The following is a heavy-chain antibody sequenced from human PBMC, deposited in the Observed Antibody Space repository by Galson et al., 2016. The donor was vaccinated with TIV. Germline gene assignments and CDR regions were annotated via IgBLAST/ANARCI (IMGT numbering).Heavy chain of an antibody. J-gene: IGHJ4*02. Sequence: PALVKPTQTVTLTCTFSGFSLNTDGMCVNWIRQPPGKALEWLARIDWDDDKYYSPFLKTRLTISKDTSKNQVVLTLTDMDPVDTATYYCSRTPDYYVTIHSHFDHWGQGTPDTVSS. CDR2: IDWDDDK. V-gene: IGHV2-70*11. CDR1: GFSLNTDGMC. D-gene: IGHD3-10*02. CDR3: SRTPDYYVTIHSHFDH.